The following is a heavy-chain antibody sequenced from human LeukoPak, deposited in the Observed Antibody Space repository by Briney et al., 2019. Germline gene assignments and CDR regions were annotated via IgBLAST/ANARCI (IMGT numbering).Heavy chain of an antibody. CDR1: GGSISSGSYY. Sequence: TSETLSLTCTVSGGSISSGSYYWSWIRQPAGKGLEWIGRIYTSGSTNYNPSLKSRVTISVDTSKNQFSLKLSSVTAADTAMYYCARDSSSGWYTFGAFDIWGQGTMVTVSS. J-gene: IGHJ3*02. V-gene: IGHV4-61*02. D-gene: IGHD6-19*01. CDR2: IYTSGST. CDR3: ARDSSSGWYTFGAFDI.